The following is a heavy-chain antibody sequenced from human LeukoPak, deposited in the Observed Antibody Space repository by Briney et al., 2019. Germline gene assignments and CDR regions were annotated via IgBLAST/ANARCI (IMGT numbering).Heavy chain of an antibody. J-gene: IGHJ4*02. CDR3: AKGGARDVWYFAY. CDR1: GFIFSSFG. Sequence: GGSLSLSCAASGFIFSSFGIHWVRQTPGKGLEWVAFVRFDGGEKYYADSVKGRFTVSKDNSKNTLYLQINSLRPEDTAVYYCAKGGARDVWYFAYWGLGVPVTVSS. CDR2: VRFDGGEK. V-gene: IGHV3-30*02. D-gene: IGHD2-8*01.